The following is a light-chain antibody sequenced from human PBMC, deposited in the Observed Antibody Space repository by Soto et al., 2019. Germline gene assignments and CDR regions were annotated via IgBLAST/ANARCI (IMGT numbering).Light chain of an antibody. CDR3: QQYGSSPRT. V-gene: IGKV3-20*01. Sequence: EIVLTQSPGTLSLSPGERSTLSCRPSQSVSNNYLAWYQQKPGQAPRLLIYGASSRATGIPDRFSGSGSGTDFTLTISRLEPEDFAVYYCQQYGSSPRTFGQGTKVDIK. CDR1: QSVSNNY. CDR2: GAS. J-gene: IGKJ1*01.